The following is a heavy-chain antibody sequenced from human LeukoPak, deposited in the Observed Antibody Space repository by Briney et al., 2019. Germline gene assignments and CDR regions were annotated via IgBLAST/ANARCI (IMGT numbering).Heavy chain of an antibody. CDR3: ARGGRGARPRRVWDY. CDR1: GDSISTHKW. D-gene: IGHD1-26*01. Sequence: TSGTLSLTCTVSGDSISTHKWWWCWVRQPPGKGLEWIGEISHSGSTNYNPSLKSRVTISVDTSKNQFSLKLSSVTAADTAVYYCARGGRGARPRRVWDYWGQGTLVTVSS. V-gene: IGHV4-4*02. J-gene: IGHJ4*02. CDR2: ISHSGST.